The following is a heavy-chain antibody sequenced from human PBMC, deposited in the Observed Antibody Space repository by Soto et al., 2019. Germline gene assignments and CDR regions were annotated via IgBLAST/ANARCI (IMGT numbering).Heavy chain of an antibody. CDR2: IYSGGNT. CDR1: GFTVGSSY. CDR3: ARDHSDSSITDAFDI. D-gene: IGHD1-26*01. Sequence: GGSLRLSCAASGFTVGSSYMSWVRQAPGKGLEWASVIYSGGNTYYTDSVKGRFTISRDNTKNSLYLQMNSLRAEDTAVYYCARDHSDSSITDAFDIWGQGTMVTVSS. V-gene: IGHV3-53*01. J-gene: IGHJ3*02.